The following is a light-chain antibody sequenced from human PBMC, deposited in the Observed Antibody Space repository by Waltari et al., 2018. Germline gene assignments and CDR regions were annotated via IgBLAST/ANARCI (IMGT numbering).Light chain of an antibody. J-gene: IGKJ1*01. CDR2: GAS. Sequence: EVVITQSPVNLAVSPGERATLSCRASQRVNIDLAWYQKKPDQAPRLLIYGASTRATGIPVRFSGSGSGTEFTLTISSMQSEDFALYYCQQYNNWPRKFGQGTKVEIK. CDR1: QRVNID. CDR3: QQYNNWPRK. V-gene: IGKV3-15*01.